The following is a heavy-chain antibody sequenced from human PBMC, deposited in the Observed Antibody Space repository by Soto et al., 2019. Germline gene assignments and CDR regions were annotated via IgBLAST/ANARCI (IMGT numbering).Heavy chain of an antibody. J-gene: IGHJ4*02. D-gene: IGHD3-10*01. CDR2: ISPILGTP. CDR3: VRGGSGSRGDY. CDR1: GGAFSNFA. Sequence: QVQLVQSGAEMKKPGSSVKVSCKTSGGAFSNFAVSWVRQAPGQGLEWVGGISPILGTPSYAQKFQGRFTITADVSTTSAYMEITSLTSEDTALYYCVRGGSGSRGDYWGQGTLVTVSS. V-gene: IGHV1-69*01.